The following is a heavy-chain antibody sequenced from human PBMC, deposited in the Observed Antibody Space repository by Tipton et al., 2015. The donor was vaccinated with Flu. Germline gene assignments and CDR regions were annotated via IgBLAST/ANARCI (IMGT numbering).Heavy chain of an antibody. CDR1: GFTFSPQW. V-gene: IGHV3-7*01. J-gene: IGHJ4*02. D-gene: IGHD2-15*01. Sequence: GSLRLSCTASGFTFSPQWMSWVHQAPGKGLEWVANINQAGNEKYYVDSVKGRFTVSRDSARNSLFLEMNSLRVDDTAIYYCASYYCTAGTCFYFDHWGQGTLVSVSS. CDR3: ASYYCTAGTCFYFDH. CDR2: INQAGNEK.